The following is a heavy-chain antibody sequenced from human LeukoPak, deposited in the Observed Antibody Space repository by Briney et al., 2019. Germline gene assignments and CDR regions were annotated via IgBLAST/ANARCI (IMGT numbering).Heavy chain of an antibody. CDR1: GYSFTTYW. Sequence: NPGESLKISCKGSGYSFTTYWIAWVRQMSGKGLEWMGMIYPGDSETRYSPSFQGQVIISVDKSISTAYLQWSSLKASDTAMYYCARRRGSSERIDYWGQGTLVTVSS. CDR2: IYPGDSET. CDR3: ARRRGSSERIDY. V-gene: IGHV5-51*01. D-gene: IGHD1-26*01. J-gene: IGHJ4*02.